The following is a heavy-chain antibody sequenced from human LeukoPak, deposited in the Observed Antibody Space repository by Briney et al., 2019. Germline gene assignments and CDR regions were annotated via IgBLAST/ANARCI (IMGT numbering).Heavy chain of an antibody. Sequence: GGSPRLSCAASGFSCSTRGMSWVRQAPGKGLEWVSAISGNDESTFYADSVKGRFTISRDNSRNTLYLQLSSLSAEDSAIYYCARDRRPARTYSGLFDYWGQGTLVTVSS. CDR3: ARDRRPARTYSGLFDY. CDR1: GFSCSTRG. J-gene: IGHJ4*02. V-gene: IGHV3-23*01. CDR2: ISGNDEST. D-gene: IGHD5-12*01.